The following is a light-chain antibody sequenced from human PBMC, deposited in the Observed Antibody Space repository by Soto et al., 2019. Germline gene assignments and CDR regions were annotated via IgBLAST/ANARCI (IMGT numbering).Light chain of an antibody. CDR1: SSNIGSTY. CDR3: AAWDTSLHALI. J-gene: IGLJ2*01. V-gene: IGLV1-51*01. CDR2: DNN. Sequence: QSVLPQPPAVSAAPGQMVTISCSGTSSNIGSTYVSWYQHLPGTAPKLLTYDNNKRPSGIPARFSGSKSGTSATLGITGLQTGDEADYYCAAWDTSLHALILGGGTKLTVL.